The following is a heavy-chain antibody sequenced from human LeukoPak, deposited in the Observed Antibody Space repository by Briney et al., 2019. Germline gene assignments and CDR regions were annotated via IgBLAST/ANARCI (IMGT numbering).Heavy chain of an antibody. CDR3: AREPPFPMYYFDY. J-gene: IGHJ4*02. CDR2: FYTSEII. Sequence: PSETLSLTCTVSGGSISSGSFYWSWIRQPAGKGLEWIGRFYTSEIINYNPSLKSRVTISIDTSKNQISLQLSSVTAADTAVYYCAREPPFPMYYFDYWGQGALVTVSS. V-gene: IGHV4-61*02. D-gene: IGHD3-16*01. CDR1: GGSISSGSFY.